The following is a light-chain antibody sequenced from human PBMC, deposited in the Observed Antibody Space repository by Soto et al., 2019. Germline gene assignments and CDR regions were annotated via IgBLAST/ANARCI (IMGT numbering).Light chain of an antibody. Sequence: QSALTQPASVSGSPGQSITISCTGTSSDVGGYNYVSWYQQHPGKAPKLMIYEVSNLPSEVSNRFSGSKSGNTASLTISRLQSEDEADDYCSSSPSSRTRVFGGGTQLTVL. CDR1: SSDVGGYNY. CDR2: EVS. J-gene: IGLJ7*01. V-gene: IGLV2-14*01. CDR3: SSSPSSRTRV.